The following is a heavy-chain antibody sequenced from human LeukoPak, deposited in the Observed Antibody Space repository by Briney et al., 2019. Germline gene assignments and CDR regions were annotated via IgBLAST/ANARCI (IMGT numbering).Heavy chain of an antibody. Sequence: GGSLRLSCAASGFTFSSYGMHWVRQAPGKGLEWVAVISYDGSNKYYADSVKGRFTISRDNSKNTLYLQMNSLGAEDTAVYYCAKDRCSSTSCPGGYFQHWGQGTLVTVSS. CDR3: AKDRCSSTSCPGGYFQH. D-gene: IGHD2-2*01. V-gene: IGHV3-30*18. CDR2: ISYDGSNK. J-gene: IGHJ1*01. CDR1: GFTFSSYG.